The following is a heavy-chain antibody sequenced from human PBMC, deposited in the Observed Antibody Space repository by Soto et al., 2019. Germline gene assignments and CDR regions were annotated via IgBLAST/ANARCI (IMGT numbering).Heavy chain of an antibody. CDR2: IIPIFGTA. CDR1: GGTFSSYA. V-gene: IGHV1-69*13. J-gene: IGHJ4*02. CDR3: ARDPTYDFCSEEGPV. Sequence: GASVKVSCKASGGTFSSYAISWVRQAPGQGLEWMGGIIPIFGTANYAQKFQGRVTITADESTSTAYMELSSLRSEDTAVYYCARDPTYDFCSEEGPVWGQGTLVTVSS. D-gene: IGHD3-3*01.